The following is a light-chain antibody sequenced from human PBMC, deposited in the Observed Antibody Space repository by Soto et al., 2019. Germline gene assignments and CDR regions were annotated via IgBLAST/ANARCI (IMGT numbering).Light chain of an antibody. Sequence: QSVLTQSPSASASLGASVKLTCTLSSGHSSYAIAWHQQQPEKGPRYLMKLNSDGSHRKGDGIPDRFSGSSSGAARYLTISSLQSEDEADYYCQTWGTGIVVFGGGTKLTVL. CDR3: QTWGTGIVV. V-gene: IGLV4-69*01. CDR1: SGHSSYA. J-gene: IGLJ2*01. CDR2: LNSDGSH.